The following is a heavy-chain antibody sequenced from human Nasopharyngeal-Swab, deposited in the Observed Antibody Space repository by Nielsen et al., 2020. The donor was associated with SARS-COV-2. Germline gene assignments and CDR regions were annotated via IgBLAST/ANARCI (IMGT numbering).Heavy chain of an antibody. CDR1: GFTFSTYT. D-gene: IGHD3-3*01. Sequence: GESLQISCAASGFTFSTYTMHWVRQAPGKGLEWVAVVSYDGSNKYCADSVKGRFTISRDNSKNSLYLQINSLRVEDTAMYYCARDTYHFWSGYRYFDSWGQGTLVTVSS. V-gene: IGHV3-30*04. CDR2: VSYDGSNK. CDR3: ARDTYHFWSGYRYFDS. J-gene: IGHJ4*02.